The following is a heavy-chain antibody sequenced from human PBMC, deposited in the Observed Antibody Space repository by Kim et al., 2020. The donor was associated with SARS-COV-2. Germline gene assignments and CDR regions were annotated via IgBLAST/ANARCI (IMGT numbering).Heavy chain of an antibody. CDR1: GGSFSGYY. CDR3: ARRRRLYSSGWEPYNWFDP. D-gene: IGHD6-19*01. CDR2: INHSGST. J-gene: IGHJ5*02. Sequence: SETLSLTCAVYGGSFSGYYWSWIRQPPGKGLEWIGEINHSGSTNYNPSLKSRVTISVDTSKNQFSLKLSSVTAADTAVYYCARRRRLYSSGWEPYNWFDPWGQGTLVTVSS. V-gene: IGHV4-34*01.